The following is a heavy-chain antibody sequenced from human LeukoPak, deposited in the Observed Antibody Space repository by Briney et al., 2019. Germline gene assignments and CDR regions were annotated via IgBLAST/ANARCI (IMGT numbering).Heavy chain of an antibody. D-gene: IGHD3-22*01. CDR2: INPNIGTT. V-gene: IGHV1-2*02. CDR1: GYTFTDHT. J-gene: IGHJ3*01. Sequence: ASVKVSFEASGYTFTDHTIHWVRQAPGQALEWMGWINPNIGTTNYAKRFQGRLTVTRDTSINTAFMELSSLNPDDTAVFYCARRYDSRGPVTFDFWGQGTLVTVPS. CDR3: ARRYDSRGPVTFDF.